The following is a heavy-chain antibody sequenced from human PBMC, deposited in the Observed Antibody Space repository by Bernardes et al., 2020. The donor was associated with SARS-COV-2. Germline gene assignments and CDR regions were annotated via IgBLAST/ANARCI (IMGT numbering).Heavy chain of an antibody. CDR2: IDWDDDK. Sequence: SGSTLSKPTQPLTLTCPFSVFSLSPSGMRVSWIRQPPGKALEWLARIDWDDDKFYSTSLKTRLTISKDTSKNQVVLTMTNMDPVDTATYYCARTYYDILTGYSYGMDVWGQGTTVTVSS. D-gene: IGHD3-9*01. V-gene: IGHV2-70*04. CDR1: VFSLSPSGMR. J-gene: IGHJ6*02. CDR3: ARTYYDILTGYSYGMDV.